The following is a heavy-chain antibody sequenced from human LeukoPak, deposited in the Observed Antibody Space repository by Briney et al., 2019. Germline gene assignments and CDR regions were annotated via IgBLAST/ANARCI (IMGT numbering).Heavy chain of an antibody. J-gene: IGHJ4*02. CDR2: ISGSGGST. Sequence: GGSLRLSCAASGFTFSSYAMSWVRKAPGKGLEWVSAISGSGGSTYYADSVKGRFAISRDNSKNTLYLQMNSLRAEDTAVYYCARDRAIVVGPPDYWGQGTLVTVSS. V-gene: IGHV3-23*01. CDR3: ARDRAIVVGPPDY. D-gene: IGHD3-22*01. CDR1: GFTFSSYA.